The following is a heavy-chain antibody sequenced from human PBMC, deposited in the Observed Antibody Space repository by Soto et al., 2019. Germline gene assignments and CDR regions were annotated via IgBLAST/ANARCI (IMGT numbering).Heavy chain of an antibody. D-gene: IGHD5-18*01. CDR1: GFSLSARGVG. Sequence: QITLKESGPPLVKPTQTLTLTCTFSGFSLSARGVGVGWIRQPPGKALEWLALLYWDNDKGYSPSLKSRLTTTXDXXKNQVVLTVTNVDPVDTATYYCAHRPRGYSYYFDYWGQGTLVTVSS. CDR3: AHRPRGYSYYFDY. CDR2: LYWDNDK. J-gene: IGHJ4*02. V-gene: IGHV2-5*02.